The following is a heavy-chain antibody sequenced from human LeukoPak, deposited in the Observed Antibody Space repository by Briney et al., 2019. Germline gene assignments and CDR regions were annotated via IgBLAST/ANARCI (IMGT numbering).Heavy chain of an antibody. V-gene: IGHV3-21*01. CDR1: GFTFSSYS. J-gene: IGHJ4*02. D-gene: IGHD6-13*01. Sequence: GGSLRLSCAASGFTFSSYSMNWVRQAPGKGLGWVSSISSSSSYIYYADSVKGRFTISRDNAKNSLYLQMNSLRAEDTAVYYCARAYSSSWYPVDYWGQGTLVTVSS. CDR3: ARAYSSSWYPVDY. CDR2: ISSSSSYI.